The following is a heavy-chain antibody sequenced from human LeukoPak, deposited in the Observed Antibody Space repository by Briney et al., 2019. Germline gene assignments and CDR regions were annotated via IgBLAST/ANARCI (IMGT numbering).Heavy chain of an antibody. D-gene: IGHD4-23*01. V-gene: IGHV3-21*01. J-gene: IGHJ4*02. CDR3: ARAYYGGNSGDY. CDR1: GFTFSSYS. Sequence: GGSLRLSCAASGFTFSSYSMNWVRQAPGKGLEWVSSISSSSSYIYYAASVKGRFTISRDNAKNSLYLQMNSLRAEDTAVYYCARAYYGGNSGDYWGQGTLVTVSS. CDR2: ISSSSSYI.